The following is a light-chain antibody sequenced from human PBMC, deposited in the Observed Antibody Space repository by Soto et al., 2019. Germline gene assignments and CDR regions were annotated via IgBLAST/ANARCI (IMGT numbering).Light chain of an antibody. J-gene: IGKJ4*01. V-gene: IGKV3-20*01. CDR2: GAS. CDR1: QSVSSTY. Sequence: EIVLTQSPGTLSLPLGETATLSCRASQSVSSTYLAWYQQKPGQAPRLLIYGASSRASGIPDRFSGSGSGTDFTLTISRLEPADFAVYFCLQYETAPLTFGGGTRVDIK. CDR3: LQYETAPLT.